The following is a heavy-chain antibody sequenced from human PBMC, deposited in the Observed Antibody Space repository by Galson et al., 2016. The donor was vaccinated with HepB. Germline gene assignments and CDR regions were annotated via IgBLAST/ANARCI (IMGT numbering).Heavy chain of an antibody. D-gene: IGHD3-10*01. CDR3: ARPASGNTYYYYYMDV. J-gene: IGHJ6*03. Sequence: QSGAEVKKPGESLKISCRGSGFTFTTYWIAWVRQMPGKGLEWMGMIYPGESDTRYSPSFQGHVTISADRSTNTVYLQWSSLKASDTAVYFCARPASGNTYYYYYMDVWGKGTTVTVSS. V-gene: IGHV5-51*01. CDR1: GFTFTTYW. CDR2: IYPGESDT.